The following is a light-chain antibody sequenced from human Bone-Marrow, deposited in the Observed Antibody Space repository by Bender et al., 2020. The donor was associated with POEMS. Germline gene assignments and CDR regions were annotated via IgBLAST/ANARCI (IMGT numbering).Light chain of an antibody. CDR1: FSNIERDF. CDR2: KNN. J-gene: IGLJ3*02. CDR3: AAWEDSLNGWV. V-gene: IGLV1-44*01. Sequence: QSVLPQAPSVSGTPGQRVTMSCSGSFSNIERDFVSWYQQLPGTPPKLLIYKNNQRPSGVPDRFSGSKSGTSASLAISGLQSEDEADYYCAAWEDSLNGWVFGGGTKLTVL.